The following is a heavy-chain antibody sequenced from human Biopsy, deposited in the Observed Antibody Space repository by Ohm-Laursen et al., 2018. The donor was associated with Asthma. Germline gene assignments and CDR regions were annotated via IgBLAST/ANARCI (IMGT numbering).Heavy chain of an antibody. D-gene: IGHD3-10*01. CDR2: ISVYNGNT. J-gene: IGHJ6*02. V-gene: IGHV1-18*01. CDR3: ARAVDYSRYYGIDV. CDR1: GYTFNSVG. Sequence: ASVKVSCKTSGYTFNSVGITWVRQAPGQGLEWMGWISVYNGNTKVAQKLQDRVTMITGTSTSTAYMELRSLRSDDTAVYFCARAVDYSRYYGIDVWGQGTTVTVS.